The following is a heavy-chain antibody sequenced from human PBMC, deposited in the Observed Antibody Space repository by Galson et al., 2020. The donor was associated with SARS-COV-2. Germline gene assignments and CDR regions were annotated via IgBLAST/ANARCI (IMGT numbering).Heavy chain of an antibody. J-gene: IGHJ4*02. CDR1: GFSLSTSGMC. CDR3: ARIDSSGCRGNY. CDR2: IDWEDDE. Sequence: ESGPTLVKPTQTLTLTCTFSGFSLSTSGMCVNWIRQPPGKALEWLARIDWEDDEYYSTSLKTRLTISKDTSKNQVVLTMSNMDPVDTATYYCARIDSSGCRGNYWGQGTLVTVSS. V-gene: IGHV2-70*11. D-gene: IGHD6-19*01.